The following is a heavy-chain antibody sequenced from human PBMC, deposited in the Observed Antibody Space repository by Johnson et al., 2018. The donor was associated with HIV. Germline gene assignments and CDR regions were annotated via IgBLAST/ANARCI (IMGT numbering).Heavy chain of an antibody. D-gene: IGHD6-13*01. V-gene: IGHV3-66*02. J-gene: IGHJ3*02. CDR2: IYSGGST. CDR3: APAGPDAFDI. CDR1: GFTFDDYG. Sequence: MQLVESGGGVVRPGGSLRLSCAASGFTFDDYGMNWVRQAPGKGLEWVSVIYSGGSTYYADSVKGRFTISRDNSKNTLYLQMNSLRAEDMAVYYCAPAGPDAFDIWGQGTMVTVSS.